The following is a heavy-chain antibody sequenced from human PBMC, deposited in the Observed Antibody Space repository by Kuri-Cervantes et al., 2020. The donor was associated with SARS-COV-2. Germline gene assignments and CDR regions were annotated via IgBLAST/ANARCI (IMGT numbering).Heavy chain of an antibody. J-gene: IGHJ4*02. Sequence: SVKVSCKASGGTFSSYAISWVRQAPGQGLEWMGGIIPIFGTANYAQKFQGRVTITADKSTSTAYMELSSLRSEDTAVYYCASSFERRYSSGWYNSPYDYWGQGTLVTVSS. D-gene: IGHD6-19*01. CDR2: IIPIFGTA. V-gene: IGHV1-69*06. CDR3: ASSFERRYSSGWYNSPYDY. CDR1: GGTFSSYA.